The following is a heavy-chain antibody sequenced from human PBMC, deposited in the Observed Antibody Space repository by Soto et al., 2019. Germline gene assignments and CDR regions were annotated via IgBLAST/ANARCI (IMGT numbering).Heavy chain of an antibody. D-gene: IGHD6-13*01. Sequence: SETLSLTCTVSGGSISSSSYYWGWIRQPPGKGLEWIGSIYYSGSTYYNPSLKSRVTISVDTSKNQFSLKLSSVTAADTAVYYCARHAGTNYYYYGMDVWGQGTTVTVS. J-gene: IGHJ6*02. CDR2: IYYSGST. CDR3: ARHAGTNYYYYGMDV. V-gene: IGHV4-39*01. CDR1: GGSISSSSYY.